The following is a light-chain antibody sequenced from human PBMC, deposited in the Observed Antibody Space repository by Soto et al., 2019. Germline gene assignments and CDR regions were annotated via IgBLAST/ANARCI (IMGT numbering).Light chain of an antibody. CDR1: QSISSY. Sequence: DIQSTPSPSTLSGSVGDRVTITCRASQSISSYLNWYQQKPGKATKLLIYAASTLQSGVPSRFSGSGSGTDFTLTITSMKNEDLATYHCKQSYGTPLTVGQGKKGEIK. J-gene: IGKJ1*01. CDR2: AAS. V-gene: IGKV1-39*01. CDR3: KQSYGTPLT.